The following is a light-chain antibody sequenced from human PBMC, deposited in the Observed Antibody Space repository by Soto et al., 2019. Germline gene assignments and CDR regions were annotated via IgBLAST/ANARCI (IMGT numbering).Light chain of an antibody. CDR1: QSVSSSY. Sequence: EIVLTQSPGTLSLSPGERATLSCRASQSVSSSYLAWYQQKPSQAPRLLIYGASSRATGIPDRFSGSGSGTDFTLTISRLEPEDFAVYYCHQYGSSPPYTFGQGTKLEIK. V-gene: IGKV3-20*01. J-gene: IGKJ2*01. CDR3: HQYGSSPPYT. CDR2: GAS.